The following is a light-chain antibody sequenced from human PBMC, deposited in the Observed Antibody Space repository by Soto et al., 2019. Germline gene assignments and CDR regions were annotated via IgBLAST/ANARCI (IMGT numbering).Light chain of an antibody. CDR3: SSYTSSSPI. CDR2: DVG. Sequence: QSALTQPASVSGSPGQSTTISCTGTSSDVGGYNYVSWYQHLPGKAPKLMIYDVGNRPSGVSNRFSGSKSGNTASLTISGLQAEDEADYYCSSYTSSSPIFGGGTKLTVL. CDR1: SSDVGGYNY. J-gene: IGLJ2*01. V-gene: IGLV2-14*03.